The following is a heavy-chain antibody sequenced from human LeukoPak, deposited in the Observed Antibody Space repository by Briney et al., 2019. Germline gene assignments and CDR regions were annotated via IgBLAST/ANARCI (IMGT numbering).Heavy chain of an antibody. D-gene: IGHD4-17*01. CDR2: IYHSGST. CDR1: GGSISSSNW. CDR3: ARASGGTVTGDYFDY. V-gene: IGHV4-4*02. Sequence: PSETRSPTCAVSGGSISSSNWWSWVRQPPGKGLEWIGEIYHSGSTNYNPSLKSRVSISVDKSKNQFSLKLSSVTAADTAVYYCARASGGTVTGDYFDYWGQGTLVTVSS. J-gene: IGHJ4*02.